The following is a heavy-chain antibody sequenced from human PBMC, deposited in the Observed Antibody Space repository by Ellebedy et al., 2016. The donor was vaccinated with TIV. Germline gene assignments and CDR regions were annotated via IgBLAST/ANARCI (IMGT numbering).Heavy chain of an antibody. Sequence: GESLKISCAASGFPFSSFEFNWVRQAPGKGLEWVSFISGRAGDTYYADSVKGRFTISRDDSKNTLYLQMHSLKAEDTALYYCAKSQVGATFFDYWGQGTLVTVSS. V-gene: IGHV3-23*01. D-gene: IGHD1-26*01. CDR1: GFPFSSFE. J-gene: IGHJ4*02. CDR3: AKSQVGATFFDY. CDR2: ISGRAGDT.